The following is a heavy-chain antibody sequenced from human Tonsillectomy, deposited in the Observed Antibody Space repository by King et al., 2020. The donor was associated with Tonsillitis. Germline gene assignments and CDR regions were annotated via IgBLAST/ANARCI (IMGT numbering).Heavy chain of an antibody. CDR2: IQYDGSNK. J-gene: IGHJ4*02. V-gene: IGHV3-30*02. CDR1: GFTFSSSG. Sequence: VQLVESGGGVVQPGGSLRLSCAASGFTFSSSGMHWVRQAPGKGLEWVTFIQYDGSNKYYADSVKGRFTISRDNSKNTLYLQMNSLRAEDTAVYYCAKDLRVRLRGGDYWGQGTLVTVSS. D-gene: IGHD5/OR15-5a*01. CDR3: AKDLRVRLRGGDY.